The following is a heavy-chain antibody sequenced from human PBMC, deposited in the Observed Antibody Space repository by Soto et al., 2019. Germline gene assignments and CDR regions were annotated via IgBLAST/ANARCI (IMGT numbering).Heavy chain of an antibody. CDR3: TRAPDGNNADY. CDR2: IRGRADNYAT. Sequence: VQLVESGGDLVQPGGSLKLSCAASGFIFSGTTIHWVRQASGEGLEWVDRIRGRADNYATGYAASVKGRFTISRDDSKKTAYLQMNSLKTEDTAVYFCTRAPDGNNADYWGQGTLVTVSS. J-gene: IGHJ4*02. CDR1: GFIFSGTT. D-gene: IGHD6-13*01. V-gene: IGHV3-73*02.